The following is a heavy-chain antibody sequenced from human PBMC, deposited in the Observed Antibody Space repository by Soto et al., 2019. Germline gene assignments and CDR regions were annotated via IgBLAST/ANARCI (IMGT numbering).Heavy chain of an antibody. J-gene: IGHJ5*02. D-gene: IGHD3-9*01. CDR3: ARGKYYDVSTGYSTFDP. CDR1: GFIFNNYW. CDR2: VNSDGSTT. Sequence: EVQLVESGGGLVQPGGSMRLSCAASGFIFNNYWMHWVRQVPGKGLVWVSRVNSDGSTTNYADSVKGRFTISRDNAKNKXFLQMNSLRVEDTAVYYCARGKYYDVSTGYSTFDPWGQGVPVTVAS. V-gene: IGHV3-74*01.